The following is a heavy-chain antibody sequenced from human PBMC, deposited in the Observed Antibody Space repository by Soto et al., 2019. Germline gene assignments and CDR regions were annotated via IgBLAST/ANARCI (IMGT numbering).Heavy chain of an antibody. CDR3: ARGRNSGWSDYFDS. CDR1: GGSFSGYY. J-gene: IGHJ4*02. V-gene: IGHV4-34*09. CDR2: IYHSGST. D-gene: IGHD6-19*01. Sequence: SETLSLTCAVYGGSFSGYYWNWIRQYPGKGLEWIGYIYHSGSTYYNPSLRSRLSISVDTSKNQFSLILNSVTVADTAVYYCARGRNSGWSDYFDSWGPGTLVTVSS.